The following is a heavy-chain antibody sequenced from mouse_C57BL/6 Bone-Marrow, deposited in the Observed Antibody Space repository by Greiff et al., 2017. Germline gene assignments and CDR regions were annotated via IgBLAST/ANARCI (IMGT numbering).Heavy chain of an antibody. CDR2: IYPRSGNT. CDR3: ARGSYSNYDWYFDV. CDR1: GYTFTSYG. J-gene: IGHJ1*03. V-gene: IGHV1-81*01. Sequence: VQLQQSGAELARPGASVKLSCKASGYTFTSYGISWVKRRTGQGLEWIGEIYPRSGNTYYNEKFKGKATLTADKSSSTAYMELRSLTSEDSAVYVCARGSYSNYDWYFDVWGTGTTVTVSS. D-gene: IGHD2-5*01.